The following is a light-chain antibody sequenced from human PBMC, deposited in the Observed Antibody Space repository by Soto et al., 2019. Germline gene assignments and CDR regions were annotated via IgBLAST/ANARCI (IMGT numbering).Light chain of an antibody. V-gene: IGKV3-20*01. CDR3: QQYGSSYA. J-gene: IGKJ2*01. CDR1: QSVTSNY. Sequence: EIVLTQSPDNLALSPGERATLSCRASQSVTSNYLAWYQQKPGQAPRLLIFGISSSATGIPDRFSGSGSGTDFTLTIVRLEPEDFAVYSCQQYGSSYAFGQGTKLEIK. CDR2: GIS.